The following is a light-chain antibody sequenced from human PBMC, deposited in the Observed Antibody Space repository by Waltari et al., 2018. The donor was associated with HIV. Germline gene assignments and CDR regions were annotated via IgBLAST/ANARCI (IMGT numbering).Light chain of an antibody. CDR3: SSYAGSNNLV. CDR1: SSDVGGYNY. CDR2: EVS. Sequence: QSALTQPPSASGSPGQPVTISCTGTSSDVGGYNYVSWYQQHPGKAPKLMIYEVSKRRAGVPDRVAGSKSGNMASLTVSGLQAEDEADYYCSSYAGSNNLVFGGGTKLTVL. J-gene: IGLJ2*01. V-gene: IGLV2-8*01.